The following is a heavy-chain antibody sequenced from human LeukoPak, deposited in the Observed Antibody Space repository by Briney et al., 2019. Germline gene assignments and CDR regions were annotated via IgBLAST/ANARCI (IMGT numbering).Heavy chain of an antibody. CDR2: IIPIFGTA. CDR3: ARDHLARGGAFDI. Sequence: SVKVSCKASGGTFSSYAISWVRQAPGQGLEWMGGIIPIFGTANYAQKFQGRVTITADESTSTAYMELSSLRSEDTAVYYCARDHLARGGAFDIWGQGTMVTVSS. J-gene: IGHJ3*02. CDR1: GGTFSSYA. V-gene: IGHV1-69*01.